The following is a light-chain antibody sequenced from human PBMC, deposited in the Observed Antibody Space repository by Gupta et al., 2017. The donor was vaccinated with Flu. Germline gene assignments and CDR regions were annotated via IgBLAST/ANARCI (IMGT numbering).Light chain of an antibody. V-gene: IGKV3-20*01. CDR3: QQYGRSPYS. CDR2: GAS. J-gene: IGKJ2*03. CDR1: QSVSSSY. Sequence: EIASTLSPGTLSLSPGDRANLSCRASQSVSSSYLDWYQQKPGQAPRLLIYGASSRATGIPDRFSGSGSGTDFTLTISRLEPEDFAVYYCQQYGRSPYSFGQGTKLEIK.